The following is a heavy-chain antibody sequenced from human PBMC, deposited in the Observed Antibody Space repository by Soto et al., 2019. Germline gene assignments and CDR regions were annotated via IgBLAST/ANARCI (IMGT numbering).Heavy chain of an antibody. CDR3: ARGAGDLPY. V-gene: IGHV3-21*01. D-gene: IGHD7-27*01. CDR1: GFTFSSYT. Sequence: VQLVESGGGLVKPGGSLTLSCAASGFTFSSYTMTWVRQAPGKGLEWVSSISFSSTNIHSADSVKGRFTISRDNARNSLYLQMNSLGAEDTAVYYCARGAGDLPYWGQGTLVTVSS. J-gene: IGHJ4*02. CDR2: ISFSSTNI.